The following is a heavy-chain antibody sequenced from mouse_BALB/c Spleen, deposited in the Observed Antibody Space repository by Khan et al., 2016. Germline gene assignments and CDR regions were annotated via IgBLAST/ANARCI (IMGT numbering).Heavy chain of an antibody. CDR2: IYPGDGDT. J-gene: IGHJ3*02. CDR1: GYTSANYW. Sequence: QVQLQQSGAELARPGASVRLSCKVSGYTSANYWMQWVKQRPGQGLEWIGSIYPGDGDTRYSQKFKDKATLTADKSSSSAYMHLRSVASEDSAVSDWADALFVLWCQGTLVTVSA. CDR3: ADALFVL. V-gene: IGHV1-87*01.